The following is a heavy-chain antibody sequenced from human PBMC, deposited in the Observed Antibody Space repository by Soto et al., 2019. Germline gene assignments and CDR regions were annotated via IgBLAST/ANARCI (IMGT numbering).Heavy chain of an antibody. CDR2: IYYSGST. Sequence: SDTLSLTCTVSGGSISSYYWSWIRQPPGKGLEWIGYIYYSGSTNYNPSLKSRVTISVDTSKNQFSLKLSSVTAADTAVYYCARRGGYDLGFDYWGQGTLVTVSS. CDR3: ARRGGYDLGFDY. V-gene: IGHV4-59*08. CDR1: GGSISSYY. D-gene: IGHD5-12*01. J-gene: IGHJ4*02.